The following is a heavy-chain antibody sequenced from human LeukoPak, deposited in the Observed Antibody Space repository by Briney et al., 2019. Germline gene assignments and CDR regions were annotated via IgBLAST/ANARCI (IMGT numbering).Heavy chain of an antibody. D-gene: IGHD4-23*01. CDR2: IYYSGST. CDR3: ARLDYGGNPGRFQH. Sequence: SETLSLTCTVSGGSISSYYWRWIRQPPGKGLEWIGYIYYSGSTNYNPSLKSRVTISVDTSKNQFSLKLSSVTAADTAVYYCARLDYGGNPGRFQHWGQGTLVTVSS. V-gene: IGHV4-59*08. J-gene: IGHJ1*01. CDR1: GGSISSYY.